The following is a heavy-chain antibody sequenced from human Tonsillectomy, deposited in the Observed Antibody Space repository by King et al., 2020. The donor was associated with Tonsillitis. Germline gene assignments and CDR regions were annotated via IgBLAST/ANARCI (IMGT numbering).Heavy chain of an antibody. D-gene: IGHD2-2*01. CDR3: ARSGSVVPFDY. CDR1: GGSISSSSYY. CDR2: IYYSGRT. V-gene: IGHV4-39*01. Sequence: LQLQESGPGLVKPSETLSLTCTVSGGSISSSSYYWGWIRQPPGKGLEWIGSIYYSGRTYYNPSLKSRVTISVDTSKNQFSLKLSSVTAADTAVYYCARSGSVVPFDYWGQGTLVTVSS. J-gene: IGHJ4*02.